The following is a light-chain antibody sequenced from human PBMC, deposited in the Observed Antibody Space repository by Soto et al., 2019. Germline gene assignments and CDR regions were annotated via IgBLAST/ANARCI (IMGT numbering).Light chain of an antibody. J-gene: IGKJ4*01. CDR1: QSISGW. V-gene: IGKV1-5*01. Sequence: DIQMTQSPSTLSASVGDRVTITCRASQSISGWLAWYQQRPGKAPKLLIYDTSTLESGVPSRFSGGGFGTEFTLTISSLQPDDFATYYCQQYNSYSFGGGTKVEIK. CDR2: DTS. CDR3: QQYNSYS.